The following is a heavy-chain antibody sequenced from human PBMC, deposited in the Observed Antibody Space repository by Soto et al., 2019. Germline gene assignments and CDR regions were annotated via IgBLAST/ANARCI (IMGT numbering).Heavy chain of an antibody. V-gene: IGHV1-2*02. D-gene: IGHD3-22*01. J-gene: IGHJ6*02. CDR1: GYTFTGYY. Sequence: GASVKVSCKASGYTFTGYYMHWVRQAPGQGLEWMGWINPNSGGTNYAQKFQGRVTMTRDTSISTAYMELSRLRSDDTAVYYCARGYYYDSSGYYTRGSYYYGMDVWGQGTTVTVS. CDR3: ARGYYYDSSGYYTRGSYYYGMDV. CDR2: INPNSGGT.